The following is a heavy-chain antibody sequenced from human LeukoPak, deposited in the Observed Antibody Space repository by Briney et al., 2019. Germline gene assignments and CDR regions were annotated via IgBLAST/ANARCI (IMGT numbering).Heavy chain of an antibody. Sequence: SETLSLTCSVSDGSIISSTYSWAWIRQPPGRGLEWIGNIYSRGSTFYNPSLKSRVTISVDTSKNHFSLKLSSVTAADTAVYYCAREWDSSSFDPRASGDSWGQGTLVIVSS. J-gene: IGHJ4*02. CDR2: IYSRGST. CDR3: AREWDSSSFDPRASGDS. D-gene: IGHD3-22*01. V-gene: IGHV4-39*07. CDR1: DGSIISSTYS.